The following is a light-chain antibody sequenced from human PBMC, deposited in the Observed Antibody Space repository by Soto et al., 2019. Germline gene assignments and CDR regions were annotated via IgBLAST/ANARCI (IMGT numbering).Light chain of an antibody. CDR1: QSISSW. CDR3: QHYNSYSEA. Sequence: DLQLTQSPSTLSASVGDRVTITCGASQSISSWLAWYQQKPGKAPKLLIYKASTLKSGVPSRFSGSGSGTKFTLTISSLQPDDFATYYCQHYNSYSEAFGQGTKVDIK. CDR2: KAS. J-gene: IGKJ1*01. V-gene: IGKV1-5*03.